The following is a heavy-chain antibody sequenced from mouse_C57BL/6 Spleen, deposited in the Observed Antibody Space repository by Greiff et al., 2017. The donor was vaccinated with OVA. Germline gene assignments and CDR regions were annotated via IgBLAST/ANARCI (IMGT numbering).Heavy chain of an antibody. CDR3: ARDRGLLRGSYFDY. Sequence: EVQLQQSGPELVKPGASVKISCKASGYTFTDYYMNWVKQSHGKSLEWIGDINPNNGGTSYNQKFKGKATLTVDKSSSTAYMELRSLTSEDSAVYYCARDRGLLRGSYFDYWGQGTTLTVSS. CDR1: GYTFTDYY. CDR2: INPNNGGT. D-gene: IGHD2-3*01. V-gene: IGHV1-26*01. J-gene: IGHJ2*01.